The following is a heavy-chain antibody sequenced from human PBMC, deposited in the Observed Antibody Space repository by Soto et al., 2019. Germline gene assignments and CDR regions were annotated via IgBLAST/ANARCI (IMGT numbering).Heavy chain of an antibody. Sequence: GGSLRLSCAASPFSFRSYAMHWVRQSPGKGLGWVAVISFDGNSLHYADSVRDRFTISRDNSKNTLHLQKNNLRPEDTAVYYCARTFDTITYYFDFWGQGTVVTVSS. CDR3: ARTFDTITYYFDF. CDR1: PFSFRSYA. CDR2: ISFDGNSL. V-gene: IGHV3-30-3*01. J-gene: IGHJ4*02. D-gene: IGHD3-9*01.